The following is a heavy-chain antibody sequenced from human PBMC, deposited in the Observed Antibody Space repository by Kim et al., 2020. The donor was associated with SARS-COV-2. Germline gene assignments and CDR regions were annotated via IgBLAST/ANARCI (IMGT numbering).Heavy chain of an antibody. CDR1: GFTFSDYS. Sequence: GGSLRLSCAASGFTFSDYSMNWVRQAPGKGLEWVSSISSSSSYIVYADSVKGRFTISRDNAKNSLYLQMNSLRAEDTAVYYCARVTEVSRCLYS. CDR2: ISSSSSYI. J-gene: IGHJ5*01. D-gene: IGHD3-3*02. V-gene: IGHV3-21*04. CDR3: ARVTEVSRCLYS.